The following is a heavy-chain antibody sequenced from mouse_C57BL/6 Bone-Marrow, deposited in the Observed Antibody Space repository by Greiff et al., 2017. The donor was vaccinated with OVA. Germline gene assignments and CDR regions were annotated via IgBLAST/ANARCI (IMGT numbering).Heavy chain of an antibody. CDR2: IYPGDGDT. J-gene: IGHJ4*01. D-gene: IGHD1-1*01. CDR1: GYAFSSSW. V-gene: IGHV1-82*01. CDR3: GSSSSMDY. Sequence: VQLQQSGPELVKPGASVKISCKASGYAFSSSWMNWVKQRPGKGLEWIGRIYPGDGDTNYNGKFKGKATLTADKSSSTAYMQLSSLTSEDSAVYFCGSSSSMDYWGQGTSVTVSS.